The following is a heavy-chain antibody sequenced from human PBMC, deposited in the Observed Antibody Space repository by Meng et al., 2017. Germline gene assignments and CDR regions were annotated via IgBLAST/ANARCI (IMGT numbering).Heavy chain of an antibody. V-gene: IGHV4-31*01. CDR2: IYYSGST. J-gene: IGHJ5*02. CDR3: ARADRRVGSYGPNWFDP. CDR1: GGSISSGGYY. D-gene: IGHD5-18*01. Sequence: QWQLQESGQGLVKPSQTLSLTCTVSGGSISSGGYYWSWIRQHPGKGLEWIGYIYYSGSTYYNPSLKSLVTISVDTSKNQFSLKLSSVTAADTAVYYCARADRRVGSYGPNWFDPWGQGTLVTVSS.